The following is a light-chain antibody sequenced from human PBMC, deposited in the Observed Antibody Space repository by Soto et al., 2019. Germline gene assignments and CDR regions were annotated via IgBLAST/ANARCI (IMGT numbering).Light chain of an antibody. CDR3: QQYHNYPRT. CDR1: QTISSW. Sequence: DIQMTQSPSTLSGSVGDRVTITCRASQTISSWLAWYQQKPGKAPKFLIYDASSLESGVPSRFSGSGSGTEFTLTISNLQPDDFATYFCQQYHNYPRTFGQGTKVEIK. V-gene: IGKV1-5*01. J-gene: IGKJ1*01. CDR2: DAS.